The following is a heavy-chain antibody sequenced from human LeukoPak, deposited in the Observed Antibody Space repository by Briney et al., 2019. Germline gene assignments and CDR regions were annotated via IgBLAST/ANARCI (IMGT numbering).Heavy chain of an antibody. CDR3: GRHYGSGSYYNF. J-gene: IGHJ4*02. CDR2: INPNTGGT. D-gene: IGHD3-10*01. CDR1: GYTFTDYY. V-gene: IGHV1-2*02. Sequence: ASVKVSCKASGYTFTDYYMHWVRQAPGQGLEWMGWINPNTGGTNYAQKFQGRVTMTRDTSISTAYVELSRLRSDDTAVYYCGRHYGSGSYYNFWGQGTLVTVSS.